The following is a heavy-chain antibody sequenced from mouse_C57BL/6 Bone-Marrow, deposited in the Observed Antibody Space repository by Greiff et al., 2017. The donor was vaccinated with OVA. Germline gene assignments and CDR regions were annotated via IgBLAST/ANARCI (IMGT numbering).Heavy chain of an antibody. J-gene: IGHJ1*03. V-gene: IGHV3-6*01. Sequence: EVQLQQSGPGLVKPSQSLSLTCSVTGYSITSGYYWNWIRQFPGNKLEWMGYISYDGSNNYNPSLKNRISITRDTSKNQFFLKLNSVTTEDTATYYCARVYDYDWYFDVWGTGTTVTVSS. D-gene: IGHD2-4*01. CDR1: GYSITSGYY. CDR2: ISYDGSN. CDR3: ARVYDYDWYFDV.